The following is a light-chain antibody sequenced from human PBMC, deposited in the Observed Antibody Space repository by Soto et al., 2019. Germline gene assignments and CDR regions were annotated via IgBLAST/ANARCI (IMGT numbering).Light chain of an antibody. J-gene: IGKJ1*01. CDR3: QQYNSYSWT. CDR1: QSISSW. Sequence: DIQMTQSPSTLSASVGDRVTITCRASQSISSWLAWYQQKPGKVPKLLIYDASSLESGVPSRFSGSGSGTGFTLTISSLQPDDFATYYCQQYNSYSWTFGQGTKV. V-gene: IGKV1-5*01. CDR2: DAS.